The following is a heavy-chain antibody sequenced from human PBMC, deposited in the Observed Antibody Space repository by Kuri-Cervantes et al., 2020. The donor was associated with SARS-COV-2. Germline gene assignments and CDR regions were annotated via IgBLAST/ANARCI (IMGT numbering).Heavy chain of an antibody. CDR1: GYSFTSYW. CDR2: IYPVDSDT. D-gene: IGHD2-2*01. Sequence: GESLKISCKGSGYSFTSYWIGWVRQMPGKGLEWMGIIYPVDSDTRYSPSFQGQVTISADKSISTAYLQWSSLKASDTAMYYCARGLDCSSTSCYPGTSYYYYGMDVWGQGTTVTVSS. J-gene: IGHJ6*02. V-gene: IGHV5-51*01. CDR3: ARGLDCSSTSCYPGTSYYYYGMDV.